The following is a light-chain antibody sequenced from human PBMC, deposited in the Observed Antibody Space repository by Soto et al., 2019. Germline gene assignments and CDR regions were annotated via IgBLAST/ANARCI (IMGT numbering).Light chain of an antibody. CDR1: QSVSSW. J-gene: IGKJ1*01. CDR3: QQYNSYST. V-gene: IGKV1-5*01. Sequence: DIQMTQSPSTLSASVGDRVTITCRASQSVSSWLAWYQQKPGKAPNLLIFDAPSLESGVPSRFSGSGSDTEFTLTIHSLHPDDFATYYCQQYNSYSTFGQGTKVEIK. CDR2: DAP.